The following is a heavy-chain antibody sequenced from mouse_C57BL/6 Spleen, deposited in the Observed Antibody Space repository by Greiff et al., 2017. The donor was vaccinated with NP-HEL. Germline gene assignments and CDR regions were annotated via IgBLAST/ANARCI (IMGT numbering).Heavy chain of an antibody. D-gene: IGHD1-1*01. V-gene: IGHV5-6*01. CDR3: ARQESYYGSRVDFDY. Sequence: EVKVVESGGDLVKPGGSLKLSCAASGFTFSSYGMSWVRQTPDKRLEWVATISSGGSYTYYPDSVKGRFTISRDNAKNTLYLQMSSLKSEDTAMYYCARQESYYGSRVDFDYWGQGTTLTVSS. J-gene: IGHJ2*01. CDR2: ISSGGSYT. CDR1: GFTFSSYG.